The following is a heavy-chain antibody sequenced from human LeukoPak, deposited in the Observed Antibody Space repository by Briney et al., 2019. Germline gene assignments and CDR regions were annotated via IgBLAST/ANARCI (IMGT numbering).Heavy chain of an antibody. D-gene: IGHD3-3*01. CDR2: INHSRST. V-gene: IGHV4-34*01. Sequence: PSETLSLTCAVYGGSFSGYYWSWIRQPPGKGLEWIGEINHSRSTNYNPSLKSRVTISVDTSKNQFSLKLSSVTAADTAVYYCATRESLFLEWLPQGDWGQGTLVTVSS. CDR3: ATRESLFLEWLPQGD. CDR1: GGSFSGYY. J-gene: IGHJ4*02.